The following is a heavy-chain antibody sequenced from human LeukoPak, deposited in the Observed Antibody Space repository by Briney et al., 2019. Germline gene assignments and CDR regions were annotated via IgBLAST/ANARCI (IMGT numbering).Heavy chain of an antibody. J-gene: IGHJ4*02. CDR2: IYYSGGT. CDR1: GYSISSGYD. V-gene: IGHV4-38-2*01. CDR3: AGRLGRPNTGIDY. Sequence: PSETLSLTCAVSGYSISSGYDWGWIRQPPGKGLEWIGSIYYSGGTSYNPSLKSRLTISVDTSKSQFSLKLSSVTAADTAVYYCAGRLGRPNTGIDYWGQGTLVTVSS. D-gene: IGHD1-1*01.